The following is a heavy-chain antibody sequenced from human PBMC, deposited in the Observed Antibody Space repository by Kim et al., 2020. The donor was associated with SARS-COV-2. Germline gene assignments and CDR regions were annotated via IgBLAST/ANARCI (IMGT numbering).Heavy chain of an antibody. V-gene: IGHV4-59*01. CDR2: ST. CDR3: ASDFTDCFDY. J-gene: IGHJ4*02. Sequence: STNYRPSLKIRIPITLYPSKNQFSLKLRSVTAADTAVYYCASDFTDCFDYWGQGILVTVSS.